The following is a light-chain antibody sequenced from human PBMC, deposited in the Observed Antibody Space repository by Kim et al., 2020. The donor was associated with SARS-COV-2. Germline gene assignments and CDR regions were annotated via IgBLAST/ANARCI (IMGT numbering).Light chain of an antibody. CDR1: TSNIGTNY. CDR2: RST. J-gene: IGLJ2*01. CDR3: ATWDDSLSGVV. V-gene: IGLV1-47*01. Sequence: ELTQPPSASGAPGQRVTISCSGSTSNIGTNYVYWYQKLPGTAPKLLIYRSTQRPSGVPDRFSGSKSGTSASLAISGLRSEDEADYYCATWDDSLSGVVFGGGTQLTVL.